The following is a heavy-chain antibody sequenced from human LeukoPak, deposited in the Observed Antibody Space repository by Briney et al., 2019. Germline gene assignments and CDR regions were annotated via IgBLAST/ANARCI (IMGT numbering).Heavy chain of an antibody. V-gene: IGHV1-18*01. CDR2: ISGDNSNT. D-gene: IGHD3-22*01. CDR3: ARDLSRGSGYFGTC. Sequence: ASVKVSCKAFGYTFFDIYGFSWVRQAPGQGLEWMGWISGDNSNTNYAQSFQGRLTLTTDTSTNTAYMELRSLRSDDTAVYYCARDLSRGSGYFGTCWGQGTLVTVSS. J-gene: IGHJ4*02. CDR1: GYTFFDIYG.